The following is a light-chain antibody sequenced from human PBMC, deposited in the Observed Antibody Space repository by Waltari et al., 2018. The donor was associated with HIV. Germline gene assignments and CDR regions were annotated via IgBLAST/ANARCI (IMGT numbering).Light chain of an antibody. V-gene: IGLV1-51*01. Sequence: QSVLTQPPSVSAAPGQKVTISCSGSSSNIGNNYVSWYQQLPGTAPKLLIYDNNKRPSGIPDRFSASKSDTSATLGITGLQTGDEAEYYCGTWDSSLSAGVFGGGTKLTVL. CDR3: GTWDSSLSAGV. CDR1: SSNIGNNY. CDR2: DNN. J-gene: IGLJ3*02.